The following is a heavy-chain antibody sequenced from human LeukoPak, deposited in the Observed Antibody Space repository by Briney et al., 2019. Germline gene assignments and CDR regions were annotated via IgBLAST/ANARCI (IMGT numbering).Heavy chain of an antibody. CDR3: ARDGEGELLREVGSDY. Sequence: GASVKVSCKASGYTFTSYYMHWVRQAPGQGLEWMGIINPSGGSTSYAQKFQGRVTMTRDMSTSTVYMELSSLRSEDTAVYYCARDGEGELLREVGSDYWGQGTLVTVSS. V-gene: IGHV1-46*01. J-gene: IGHJ4*02. D-gene: IGHD1-26*01. CDR2: INPSGGST. CDR1: GYTFTSYY.